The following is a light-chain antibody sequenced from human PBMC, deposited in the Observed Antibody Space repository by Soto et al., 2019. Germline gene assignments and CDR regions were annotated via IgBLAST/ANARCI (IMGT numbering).Light chain of an antibody. J-gene: IGKJ5*01. Sequence: VLTQSPATLSLSPGERATLSCRASQSIHTSFAWYQQKPGQPPRLVVYDSTLRANGVPDRFGGSRSGTEFTLTINNLEPEDFAVYYCQQRNVWPPITFGQGTRLES. V-gene: IGKV3-11*01. CDR1: QSIHTS. CDR2: DST. CDR3: QQRNVWPPIT.